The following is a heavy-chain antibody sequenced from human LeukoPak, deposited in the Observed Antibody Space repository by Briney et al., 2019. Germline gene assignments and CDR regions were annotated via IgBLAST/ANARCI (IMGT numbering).Heavy chain of an antibody. Sequence: PGGSLRLPCVASGFTYTNYWMAWVRQAPGKGLEWVANIKGDGSDKNHADSVKGRFTVSRDNAKNSLYLEMSNLRAEDTAVYYCARDVPSGYFDYWGQGTLVTSSS. CDR1: GFTYTNYW. CDR3: ARDVPSGYFDY. CDR2: IKGDGSDK. V-gene: IGHV3-7*03. D-gene: IGHD3-10*01. J-gene: IGHJ4*02.